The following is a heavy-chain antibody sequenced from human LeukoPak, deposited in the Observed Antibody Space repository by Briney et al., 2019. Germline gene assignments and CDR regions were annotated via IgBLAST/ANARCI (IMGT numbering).Heavy chain of an antibody. CDR1: GFTFSSYA. V-gene: IGHV3-23*01. J-gene: IGHJ4*02. CDR3: AKGDTTWELPHDC. CDR2: ISGSGGST. Sequence: PGGSLRLSCAASGFTFSSYAMNWVRQAPGKGLEWVSAISGSGGSTYYADSVKGRFTISRGNSKNTLYLQMNSLRAEDTAVYYCAKGDTTWELPHDCWGQGTLVTVSS. D-gene: IGHD1-26*01.